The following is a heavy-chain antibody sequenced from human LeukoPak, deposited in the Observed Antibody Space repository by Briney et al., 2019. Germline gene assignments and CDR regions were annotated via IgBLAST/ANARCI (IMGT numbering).Heavy chain of an antibody. D-gene: IGHD6-13*01. CDR1: GGSFSGYY. J-gene: IGHJ6*02. Sequence: SETLSLTCAVYGGSFSGYYWSWIRQPPGKGLEWIGEINHSGSTNYNPSLKSRVTISVDTSKNQFSLKLSSVTAADTAVYYCARGTGIAAVLYYYGMDVWGQGTTVTVSS. CDR2: INHSGST. V-gene: IGHV4-34*01. CDR3: ARGTGIAAVLYYYGMDV.